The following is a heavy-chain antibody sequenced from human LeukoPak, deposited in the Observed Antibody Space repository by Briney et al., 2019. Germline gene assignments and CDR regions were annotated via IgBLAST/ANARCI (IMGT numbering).Heavy chain of an antibody. CDR2: IYHSGST. CDR1: GYSISSGYY. Sequence: SETLSLTCTVSGYSISSGYYWGWIRQPPGKGLEWIGSIYHSGSTYYNPSLKSRVTISVDTSKNQFSLKLSSVTAADTAVYYCARVKRAQQLDYWGQGTLVTVSS. V-gene: IGHV4-38-2*02. CDR3: ARVKRAQQLDY. D-gene: IGHD6-13*01. J-gene: IGHJ4*02.